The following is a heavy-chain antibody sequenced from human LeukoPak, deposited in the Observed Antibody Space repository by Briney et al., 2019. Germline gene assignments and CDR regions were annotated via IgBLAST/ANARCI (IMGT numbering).Heavy chain of an antibody. CDR3: AKDYGGNAGYFDY. Sequence: GGSLRLSCAASGFTFTTYAMSWVRQVPGKGLEWVSAISYGGGNKYYADSVKGRFTISRDNSKNTLYLQMNSLRAEDTAMYYCAKDYGGNAGYFDYWGQGTLVGVSS. J-gene: IGHJ4*02. D-gene: IGHD4-23*01. CDR1: GFTFTTYA. V-gene: IGHV3-23*01. CDR2: ISYGGGNK.